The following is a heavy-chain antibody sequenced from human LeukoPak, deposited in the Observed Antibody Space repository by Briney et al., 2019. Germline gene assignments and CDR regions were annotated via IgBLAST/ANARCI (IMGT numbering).Heavy chain of an antibody. CDR2: ISGSGGST. Sequence: GGSLRLSCAASGFTFSSYAMSWVRQAPGKRLEWVSAISGSGGSTYYADSVKGRFTISRDNSKNTLYLQMNSLRAEDTAVYYCAKVGASFYYGMDVWGQGTTVTVSS. CDR1: GFTFSSYA. V-gene: IGHV3-23*01. CDR3: AKVGASFYYGMDV. D-gene: IGHD1-1*01. J-gene: IGHJ6*02.